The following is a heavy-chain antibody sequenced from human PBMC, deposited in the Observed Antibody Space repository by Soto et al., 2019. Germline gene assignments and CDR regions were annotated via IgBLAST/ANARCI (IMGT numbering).Heavy chain of an antibody. CDR2: ISSSSSYI. CDR1: GFTFSSYS. CDR3: ASQGAGAINY. Sequence: GGSLRLSCAASGFTFSSYSMNWVRQAPGKGLEWVSSISSSSSYIYYADSVKGRFTVSRDNAKNSLYLQMNSLRAEDTAVYYCASQGAGAINYWGQGTLVTVSS. J-gene: IGHJ4*02. V-gene: IGHV3-21*01. D-gene: IGHD3-10*01.